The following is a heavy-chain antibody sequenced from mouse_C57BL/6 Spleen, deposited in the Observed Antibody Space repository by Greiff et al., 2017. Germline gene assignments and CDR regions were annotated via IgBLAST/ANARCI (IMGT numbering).Heavy chain of an antibody. Sequence: VQLQQPGAELVMPGASVKLSCKASGYTFTSYWMPWVKQRPGQGLAWIGKIDPADSYTNYNQKFKGKSTLTVDKSSSTAYMQLSSLTSEASAVYYCARPTSYYAMDYWGQGTSVTVSS. CDR1: GYTFTSYW. V-gene: IGHV1-69*01. CDR2: IDPADSYT. CDR3: ARPTSYYAMDY. J-gene: IGHJ4*01.